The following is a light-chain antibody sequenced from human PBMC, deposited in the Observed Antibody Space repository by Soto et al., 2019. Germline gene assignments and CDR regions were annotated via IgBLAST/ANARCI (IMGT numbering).Light chain of an antibody. J-gene: IGKJ5*01. CDR2: GAS. V-gene: IGKV3-20*01. CDR3: QQYGSSPIT. Sequence: EIVLTQSPGTLSLSPGERGTLPCRASQSVINNYLAWYRQKPGQAPRLLIYGASSRATGIPERFSGSGSGTEFTLTISRLAPEDFAVYYCQQYGSSPITFGQGTRLEIK. CDR1: QSVINNY.